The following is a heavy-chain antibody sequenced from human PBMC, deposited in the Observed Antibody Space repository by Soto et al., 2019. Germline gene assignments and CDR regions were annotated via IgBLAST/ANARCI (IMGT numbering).Heavy chain of an antibody. D-gene: IGHD3-22*01. V-gene: IGHV1-3*01. Sequence: QVQLVQAGAEVKKPGASVKVSCKASGYTFTSYAMHWVRQAPGQRLAWMGWINAGNGNTKYSQKFQGRVTITRDTSASTAYMELSSLRSEDTAVYYCARDSNYYDSSGYYRDDAFDIWGQGTMVTVSS. J-gene: IGHJ3*02. CDR3: ARDSNYYDSSGYYRDDAFDI. CDR1: GYTFTSYA. CDR2: INAGNGNT.